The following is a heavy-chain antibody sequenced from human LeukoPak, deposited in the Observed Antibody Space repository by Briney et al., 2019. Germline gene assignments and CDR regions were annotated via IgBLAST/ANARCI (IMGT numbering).Heavy chain of an antibody. CDR1: GGTFSSYA. CDR2: IIPILGIA. V-gene: IGHV1-69*04. D-gene: IGHD6-6*01. CDR3: ARDGVNEAARTPFGY. Sequence: ASVKVSCKASGGTFSSYAISWVRQAPGQGLEWMGRIIPILGIANYAQKFQGRVTITADKSTSTAYMELSSLRSEDTAVYDCARDGVNEAARTPFGYWGQGTLVTVSS. J-gene: IGHJ4*02.